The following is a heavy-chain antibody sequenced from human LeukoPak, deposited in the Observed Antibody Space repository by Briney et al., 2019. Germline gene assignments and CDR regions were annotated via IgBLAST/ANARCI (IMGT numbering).Heavy chain of an antibody. V-gene: IGHV3-66*02. CDR1: GFTVSSNY. CDR3: ASNAWGNWNYNKYYTYYMDV. Sequence: HSGGSLRLSCAASGFTVSSNYMSWVCQAPGKGLEWVSVIYSGGSTYYADSVKGRFTISRDNSKNTLYLQMNSLRAEDTAVYYCASNAWGNWNYNKYYTYYMDVWGKGTTVTVFS. J-gene: IGHJ6*03. D-gene: IGHD1-7*01. CDR2: IYSGGST.